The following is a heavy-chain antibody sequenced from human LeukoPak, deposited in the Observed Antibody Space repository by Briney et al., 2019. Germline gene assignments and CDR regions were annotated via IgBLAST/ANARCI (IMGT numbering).Heavy chain of an antibody. J-gene: IGHJ4*02. CDR2: IYTSGNT. CDR1: GGSISSYY. V-gene: IGHV4-4*09. D-gene: IGHD5-24*01. CDR3: ARRWSKNTPFDY. Sequence: SETLSLTCTVSGGSISSYYWSWIRQPPGKGLEWIGYIYTSGNTNYNPSLKSRVTISVDTSKNQFSLKLSSVTAADTAVYYCARRWSKNTPFDYWGQGTLVTVSS.